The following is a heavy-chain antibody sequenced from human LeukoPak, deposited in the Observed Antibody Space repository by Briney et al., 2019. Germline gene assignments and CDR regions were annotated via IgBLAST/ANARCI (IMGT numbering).Heavy chain of an antibody. CDR2: IGDTGGTT. D-gene: IGHD3-16*01. CDR3: VKDLTYTFDY. CDR1: GFTFSNYN. V-gene: IGHV3-64D*09. Sequence: GGSLRLSCSASGFTFSNYNMHWVRQSPGKGLEHVSIIGDTGGTTRYADSVKGGFSVSRDNSKNTLYLQMSSLRPDDTAIYYCVKDLTYTFDYWGQGTLVTVSS. J-gene: IGHJ4*02.